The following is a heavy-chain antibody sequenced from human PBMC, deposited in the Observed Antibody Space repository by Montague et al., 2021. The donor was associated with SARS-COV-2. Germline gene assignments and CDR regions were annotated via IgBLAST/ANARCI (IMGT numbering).Heavy chain of an antibody. CDR3: AKDPIPGGSNPYYFDF. Sequence: SLRLSCAASGFTFSHYAMSWVRWAPGKGLEWVSAIGDSGSKTHYADSVKGRFTISRDNSKNTLSLEMNSLKVGDTAVYYCAKDPIPGGSNPYYFDFWGQGTLVTVS. CDR1: GFTFSHYA. V-gene: IGHV3-23*01. CDR2: IGDSGSKT. J-gene: IGHJ4*02. D-gene: IGHD2-21*01.